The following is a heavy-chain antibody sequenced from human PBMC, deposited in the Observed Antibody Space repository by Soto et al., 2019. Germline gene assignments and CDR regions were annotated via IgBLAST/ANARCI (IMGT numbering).Heavy chain of an antibody. D-gene: IGHD6-13*01. CDR3: AKPGQLGSYFDY. J-gene: IGHJ4*02. V-gene: IGHV3-30*18. CDR2: ISLDGSHK. Sequence: QVQLVESGGGVVQPGRSLRLSCVASGFTFSSYGMHWVRQAPGKGLEWVAIISLDGSHKHYADSVKGRFTISRDNSKNTLYLQMNSLRAEDTAVYYCAKPGQLGSYFDYWGQGTLVTVSS. CDR1: GFTFSSYG.